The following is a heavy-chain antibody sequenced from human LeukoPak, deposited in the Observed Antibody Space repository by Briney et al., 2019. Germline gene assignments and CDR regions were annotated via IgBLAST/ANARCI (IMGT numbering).Heavy chain of an antibody. CDR3: ALAVAGDYYYYGMDV. CDR1: GYSFTSYW. CDR2: IYPGDSDT. D-gene: IGHD6-19*01. Sequence: HGGSLQISCKGSGYSFTSYWIGWVRQVPGKGLEWMGIIYPGDSDTRYSPSFQGQVTISADKSISTAYLQWSSLKASDTAMYYCALAVAGDYYYYGMDVWGQGTTVTVSS. V-gene: IGHV5-51*01. J-gene: IGHJ6*02.